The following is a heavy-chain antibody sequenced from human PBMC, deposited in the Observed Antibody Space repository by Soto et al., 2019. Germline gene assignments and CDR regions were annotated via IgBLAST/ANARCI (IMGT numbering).Heavy chain of an antibody. CDR1: GFTFSSYS. D-gene: IGHD3-3*01. Sequence: PGGSLRLSCAASGFTFSSYSMNWIRQAPGKGLEWVSSISSSSSYIYYADSVKGRFTISRDNAKNSLYLQMNSLRAEDTAVYYCARAPTFAIFGVVIDGGYYYYGMDVWGQGTTVTVSS. CDR2: ISSSSSYI. J-gene: IGHJ6*02. V-gene: IGHV3-21*01. CDR3: ARAPTFAIFGVVIDGGYYYYGMDV.